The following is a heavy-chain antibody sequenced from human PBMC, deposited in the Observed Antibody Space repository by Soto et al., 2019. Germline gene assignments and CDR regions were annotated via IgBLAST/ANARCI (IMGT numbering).Heavy chain of an antibody. J-gene: IGHJ3*02. D-gene: IGHD5-12*01. V-gene: IGHV3-23*01. Sequence: PGGSLRLSCAASGFTFSDYYMSWVRQAPGKGLEWVSAISGSGGSTYYADSVKGRFTISRDNSKNTLYLQMSSLRAEDTAVYYCAKDYLGSGYAPGDAFDIWGQGTMVTVSS. CDR2: ISGSGGST. CDR1: GFTFSDYY. CDR3: AKDYLGSGYAPGDAFDI.